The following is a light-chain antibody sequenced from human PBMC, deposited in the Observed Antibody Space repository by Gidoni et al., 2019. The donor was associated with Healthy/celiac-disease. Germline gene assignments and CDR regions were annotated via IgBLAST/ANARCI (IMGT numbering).Light chain of an antibody. J-gene: IGKJ3*01. CDR1: QSSRSY. CDR3: QQSYSTPRFT. V-gene: IGKV1-39*01. CDR2: AAS. Sequence: DIQMTQSPSSVSASVGDRVTITCRASQSSRSYVHWYQQKPGKAPKLLIYAASSLPSGVPSRFSGSGSGTDFTLTISSLQPEDFATYYCQQSYSTPRFTFGPGTKVDIK.